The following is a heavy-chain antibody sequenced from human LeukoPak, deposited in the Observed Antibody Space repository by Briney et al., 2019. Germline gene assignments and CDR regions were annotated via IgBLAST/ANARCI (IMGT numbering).Heavy chain of an antibody. CDR1: GATFSSYA. J-gene: IGHJ2*01. CDR3: ASSPPTGTTWYFDL. D-gene: IGHD1-7*01. Sequence: QTGGSLRLSCAGSGATFSSYAMHWVRQAPGKGLEYVSGISSNGGSTYYANSVKGRFTISRDDSKNTLYLQMGSLRAEDMAVYYCASSPPTGTTWYFDLWGRGTLVTVSS. V-gene: IGHV3-64*01. CDR2: ISSNGGST.